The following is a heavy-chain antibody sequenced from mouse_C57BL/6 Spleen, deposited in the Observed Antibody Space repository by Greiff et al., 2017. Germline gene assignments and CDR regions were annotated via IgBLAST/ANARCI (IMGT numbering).Heavy chain of an antibody. CDR1: GFTFSSYA. CDR3: AGVDGYFDY. J-gene: IGHJ2*01. V-gene: IGHV5-4*01. Sequence: EVQGVESGGGLVKPGGSLKLSCAASGFTFSSYAMSWVRQTPEKRLEWVATISAGGSYTYYPDNVKGRFTISRDNDKNNLYLQMSHLKSEDTAMYDCAGVDGYFDYWGQGTTLTVSS. CDR2: ISAGGSYT. D-gene: IGHD1-1*02.